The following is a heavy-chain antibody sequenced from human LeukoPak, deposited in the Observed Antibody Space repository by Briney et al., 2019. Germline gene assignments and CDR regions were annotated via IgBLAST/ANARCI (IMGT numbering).Heavy chain of an antibody. J-gene: IGHJ4*02. CDR2: TYYRSKWYA. CDR1: GDSVSSNSAA. V-gene: IGHV6-1*01. Sequence: SQTLSLTCAISGDSVSSNSAAWNWIRQSPSRGLEWLGRTYYRSKWYADYAGSVRSRITISPDTSKNQFSLQLNSVTPEDTAVYYCARDGGGGDDLFDYWGQGTLVTVSS. D-gene: IGHD5-12*01. CDR3: ARDGGGGDDLFDY.